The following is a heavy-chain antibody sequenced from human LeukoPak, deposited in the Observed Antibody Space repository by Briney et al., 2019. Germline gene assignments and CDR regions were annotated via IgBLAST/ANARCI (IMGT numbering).Heavy chain of an antibody. J-gene: IGHJ4*02. Sequence: GGSLRLSCTASGFTFGDDAWSWFRQAPGKGLEWICFIRKKGYGETTDYAASVRGRFTISRDDAKSIAYLQMNSLKTEDTALYYCSRGLHDYGDSNYYFDQWGRGTLVTVSS. CDR1: GFTFGDDA. D-gene: IGHD4-17*01. CDR2: IRKKGYGETT. CDR3: SRGLHDYGDSNYYFDQ. V-gene: IGHV3-49*03.